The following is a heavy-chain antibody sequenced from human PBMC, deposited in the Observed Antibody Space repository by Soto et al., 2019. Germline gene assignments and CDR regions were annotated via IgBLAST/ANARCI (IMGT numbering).Heavy chain of an antibody. J-gene: IGHJ6*02. CDR1: GFTFSIHS. Sequence: EVQLVESGGGLVQPGGSLRLSCAASGFTFSIHSMDWVRLAPGKGLEWVSYISSDSSTIFYSDSVKGRFTMSRDNAKNSLYLQMNSLRYADTAVYYCARGTQQLSDNYYYCMDVWRQGTTVTVSS. CDR3: ARGTQQLSDNYYYCMDV. D-gene: IGHD6-13*01. CDR2: ISSDSSTI. V-gene: IGHV3-48*02.